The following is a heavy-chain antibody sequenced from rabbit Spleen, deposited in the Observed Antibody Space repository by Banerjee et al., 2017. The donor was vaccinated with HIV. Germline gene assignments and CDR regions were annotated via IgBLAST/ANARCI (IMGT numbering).Heavy chain of an antibody. CDR1: GVSFSGSSY. V-gene: IGHV1S40*01. D-gene: IGHD8-1*01. CDR2: IDNDGSGNI. J-gene: IGHJ4*01. CDR3: ARGMAVRSNYLREIPL. Sequence: QSLEESGGDLVKPGASLTLTCIASGVSFSGSSYMCWVRQAPGKGLEWIACIDNDGSGNIYFASWAKGRFTCSKTSSTTGTLQMTGLAVADTATYFCARGMAVRSNYLREIPLWGPGTLVTVS.